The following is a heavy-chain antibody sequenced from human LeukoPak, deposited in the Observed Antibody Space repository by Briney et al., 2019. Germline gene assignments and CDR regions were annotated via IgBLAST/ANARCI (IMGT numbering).Heavy chain of an antibody. D-gene: IGHD3-16*01. J-gene: IGHJ4*02. CDR2: IYYSGST. Sequence: NPSETLSLTCAVYGGSFSGYYWSWIRQHPGKGLGWIGYIYYSGSTYYNPSLKSRVTISVDTSKNQFSLKLSSVTAADTAVYYCARAWRGEYYFDYWGQGTLVTVSS. V-gene: IGHV4-31*11. CDR3: ARAWRGEYYFDY. CDR1: GGSFSGYY.